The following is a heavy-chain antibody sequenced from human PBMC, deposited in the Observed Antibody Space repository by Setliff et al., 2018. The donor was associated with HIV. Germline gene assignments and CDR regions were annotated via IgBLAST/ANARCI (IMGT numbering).Heavy chain of an antibody. V-gene: IGHV4-34*01. J-gene: IGHJ4*02. CDR3: ASFFVTTVTNQDY. D-gene: IGHD4-17*01. CDR1: GGPLTDHY. Sequence: PSETLSLTCAVHGGPLTDHYWNWIRQSPGKGLEWIGELSPSGTTRSNPSLQSRVTISLDTSNNQFSLKLTSVTAADTAMYYCASFFVTTVTNQDYWGQGTPVTVSS. CDR2: LSPSGTT.